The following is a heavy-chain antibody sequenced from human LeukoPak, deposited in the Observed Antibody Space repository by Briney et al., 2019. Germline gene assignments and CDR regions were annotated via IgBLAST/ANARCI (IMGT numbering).Heavy chain of an antibody. CDR3: ARGTRQLWLITNWFDP. D-gene: IGHD5-18*01. V-gene: IGHV1-69*13. CDR1: ARTFSSYA. J-gene: IGHJ5*02. CDR2: IVPIFGTA. Sequence: SMKLSCKASARTFSSYAISWVRQAAGHGLEWMGWIVPIFGTANYGQKLPGRLTLTAEESTSTAYMELSSLRSEDTAVYYCARGTRQLWLITNWFDPWGQGTLVTVSS.